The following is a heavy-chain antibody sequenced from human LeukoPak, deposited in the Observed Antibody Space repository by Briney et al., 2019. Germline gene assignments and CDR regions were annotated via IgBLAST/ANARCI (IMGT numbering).Heavy chain of an antibody. Sequence: PSETLSLTCTVSGGSISSSSYYWGWIRQPPGKGLEWIGSIYYSGSTYYNPSLKSRVTISVDTSKNQFSLKLSSVTAADTAVYYCANSAGSYYFLYWFDPWGLGTLVTVSS. V-gene: IGHV4-39*07. D-gene: IGHD3-10*01. J-gene: IGHJ5*02. CDR1: GGSISSSSYY. CDR3: ANSAGSYYFLYWFDP. CDR2: IYYSGST.